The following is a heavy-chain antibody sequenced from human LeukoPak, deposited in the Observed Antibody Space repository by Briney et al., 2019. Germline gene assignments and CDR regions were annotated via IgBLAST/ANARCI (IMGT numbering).Heavy chain of an antibody. D-gene: IGHD4-11*01. V-gene: IGHV4-59*08. Sequence: PSETLSLTCTVSGGSISSYYWSWIRQPPGKGLEWIGYIYYSGSTNYNPSLKSRVTISVDTSKNQFSLKLSSVTAADTAVYYCARVIEVTTSALYYYYYYMDVWGKGTTVTVSS. CDR2: IYYSGST. J-gene: IGHJ6*03. CDR3: ARVIEVTTSALYYYYYYMDV. CDR1: GGSISSYY.